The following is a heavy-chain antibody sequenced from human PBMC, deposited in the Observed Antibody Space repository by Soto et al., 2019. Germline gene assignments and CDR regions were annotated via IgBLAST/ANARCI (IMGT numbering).Heavy chain of an antibody. CDR3: ASDHQVSAAPNSDCLDP. Sequence: QVQLVESGGGVVQPGRSLRLSCAASGFTFSSYTMHWVRQTPGKGLEWVAVISYDGSNKYYADSVKGRFTISIDNIENTLYLEVNSMGADDTAVYYCASDHQVSAAPNSDCLDPWGQGTLVTVTS. CDR2: ISYDGSNK. V-gene: IGHV3-30*14. J-gene: IGHJ5*02. D-gene: IGHD2-15*01. CDR1: GFTFSSYT.